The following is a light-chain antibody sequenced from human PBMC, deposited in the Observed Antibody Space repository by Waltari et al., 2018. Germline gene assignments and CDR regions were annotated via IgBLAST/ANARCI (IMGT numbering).Light chain of an antibody. CDR2: GAS. V-gene: IGKV3-15*01. CDR3: QQYKEWPPWT. J-gene: IGKJ1*01. CDR1: QSVGND. Sequence: EIVMTQSPATLSVPPGERATSSCRASQSVGNDLARYHQAPGQAPRLLIYGASSRATGVPARFSGSGSGTEFTLTITSLQSGDFGIYFCQQYKEWPPWTFGQGTRVDTK.